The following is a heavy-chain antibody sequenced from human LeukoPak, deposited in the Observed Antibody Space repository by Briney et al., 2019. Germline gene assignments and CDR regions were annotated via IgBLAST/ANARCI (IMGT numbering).Heavy chain of an antibody. Sequence: ASVKVSCKASGYTFTGYYMHWVRQAPGQGLEWMGWINPNSGGTKYAQKFQGRVTMARDTSISTAYMELSRLRSDDTAVYYCARDLGFRYGSSGYTYYYYYMDVWGRGTTVTVSS. V-gene: IGHV1-2*02. CDR2: INPNSGGT. CDR1: GYTFTGYY. D-gene: IGHD3-22*01. J-gene: IGHJ6*03. CDR3: ARDLGFRYGSSGYTYYYYYMDV.